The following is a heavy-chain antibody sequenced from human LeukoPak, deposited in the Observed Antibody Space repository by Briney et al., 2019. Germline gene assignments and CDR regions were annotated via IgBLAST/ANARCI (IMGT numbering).Heavy chain of an antibody. Sequence: PGGSLRLSCAASGFTFSSYEMNWVRQAPGKGLEWVSYISSSGSTIYYADSVKGRFTISRDNAKNSLYLQMNSLRAEDTAVYYCARDRSSYCGGDCYPDAFDIWGQGTMVTVSS. CDR1: GFTFSSYE. V-gene: IGHV3-48*03. CDR3: ARDRSSYCGGDCYPDAFDI. CDR2: ISSSGSTI. D-gene: IGHD2-21*02. J-gene: IGHJ3*02.